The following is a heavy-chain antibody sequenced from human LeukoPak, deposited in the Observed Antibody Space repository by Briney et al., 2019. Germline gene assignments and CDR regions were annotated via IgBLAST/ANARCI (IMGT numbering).Heavy chain of an antibody. Sequence: GGSLRRSCAASGFTFRNYWMHWVRQVPGKGLVWVSHLNGDGSSITYADSVKGRFTISRDNAKSTLYLQMNSLRAEDTAVYYCARDRGYSPDVWGQGTTVTVSS. V-gene: IGHV3-74*01. CDR3: ARDRGYSPDV. CDR1: GFTFRNYW. J-gene: IGHJ6*02. D-gene: IGHD5-18*01. CDR2: LNGDGSSI.